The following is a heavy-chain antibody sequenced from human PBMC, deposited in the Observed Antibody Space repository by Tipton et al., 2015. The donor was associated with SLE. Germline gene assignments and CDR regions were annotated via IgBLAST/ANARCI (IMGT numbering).Heavy chain of an antibody. CDR1: GFTFSSYS. V-gene: IGHV3-21*03. CDR2: ISSSSSYI. J-gene: IGHJ4*02. Sequence: SLRLSCAASGFTFSSYSMNWVRQAPGKGLEWVSSISSSSSYIYYADSVKGRFTISRDNAKNSLYLKMNSLRAEDTAVYYCARDPYSSSSEGDYWGQGTLVTVSS. D-gene: IGHD6-6*01. CDR3: ARDPYSSSSEGDY.